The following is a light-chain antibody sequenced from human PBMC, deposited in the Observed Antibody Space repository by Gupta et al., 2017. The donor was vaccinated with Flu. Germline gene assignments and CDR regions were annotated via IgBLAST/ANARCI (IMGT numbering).Light chain of an antibody. CDR2: GAS. CDR3: QQYGSSPRT. J-gene: IGKJ1*01. CDR1: QSVSSIY. V-gene: IGKV3-20*01. Sequence: GTLYLAPGERATRSCRARQSVSSIYLAWYQQKPGQAPRLLIYGASSRATGIPDRFSGSGSGTDFTLTISRLEPEDFAVYYCQQYGSSPRTFGQGTKVEIK.